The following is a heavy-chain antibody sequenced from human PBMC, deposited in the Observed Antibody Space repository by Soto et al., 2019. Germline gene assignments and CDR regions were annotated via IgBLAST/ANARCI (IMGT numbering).Heavy chain of an antibody. CDR2: IYYSGST. D-gene: IGHD2-8*01. J-gene: IGHJ6*03. Sequence: SETLSLTCTVSGGSISSYYWSWIRQPPGKGLEWIGYIYYSGSTNYNPSLKSRVTISVDTSKNQFSLKLSSVTAADTAVYYCAALNSYCTNGVCYTEGLYYEMDVWGKGTTVTVS. V-gene: IGHV4-59*08. CDR1: GGSISSYY. CDR3: AALNSYCTNGVCYTEGLYYEMDV.